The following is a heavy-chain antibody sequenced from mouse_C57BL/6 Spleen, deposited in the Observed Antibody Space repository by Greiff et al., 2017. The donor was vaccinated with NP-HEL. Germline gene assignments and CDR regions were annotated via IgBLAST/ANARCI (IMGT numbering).Heavy chain of an antibody. CDR1: GYTFTDYE. D-gene: IGHD2-1*01. V-gene: IGHV1-15*01. Sequence: LVESGAELVRPGASVTLSCKASGYTFTDYEMHWVKQTPVHGLEWIGAIDPETGGTAYNQKFKGKAILTADKSSSTAYMELHSLTSEDSAVYYCTRSAGNYDAMDYWGQGTSVTVSS. CDR2: IDPETGGT. J-gene: IGHJ4*01. CDR3: TRSAGNYDAMDY.